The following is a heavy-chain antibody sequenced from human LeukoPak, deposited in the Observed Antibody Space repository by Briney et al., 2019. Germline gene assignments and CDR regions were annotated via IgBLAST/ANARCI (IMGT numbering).Heavy chain of an antibody. D-gene: IGHD3-22*01. CDR2: ITGGGGST. V-gene: IGHV3-23*01. J-gene: IGHJ4*02. CDR1: GFTFSSSA. CDR3: AKFTMIVVVITHFDY. Sequence: PGGSLRLSCAASGFTFSSSAMSWVRQAPGKGLEWVSAITGGGGSTYYADSVKGRFTISRNNSKNTLYLQMNSLRADDTAVYYCAKFTMIVVVITHFDYWGQGTLVTVSS.